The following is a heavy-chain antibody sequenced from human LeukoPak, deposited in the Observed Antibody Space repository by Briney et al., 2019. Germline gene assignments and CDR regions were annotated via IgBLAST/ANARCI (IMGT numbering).Heavy chain of an antibody. Sequence: PSETLSLTCTVSGGSISSSSYYWGWIRQPPGKGLEWIGSIYYSGSTYYNPSLKSRVTISVDTSKNQFSLKLSSVTAADTAVYYCARESSGSYWDRPLLDYWGQGTLVTVSS. CDR1: GGSISSSSYY. V-gene: IGHV4-39*07. J-gene: IGHJ4*02. CDR2: IYYSGST. D-gene: IGHD3-10*01. CDR3: ARESSGSYWDRPLLDY.